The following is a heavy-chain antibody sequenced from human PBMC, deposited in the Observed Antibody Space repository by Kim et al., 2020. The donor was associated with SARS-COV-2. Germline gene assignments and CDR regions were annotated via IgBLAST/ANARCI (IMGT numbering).Heavy chain of an antibody. J-gene: IGHJ4*02. CDR3: ARVYGSGSTDLHYFDY. V-gene: IGHV4-59*01. D-gene: IGHD3-10*01. Sequence: SETLSLTCTVSGGSISSYYWSWIRQPPGKGLEWIGYIYYSGSTNYNPSLKSRVTISVDTSKNQFSLKLSSVTAADTAVYYCARVYGSGSTDLHYFDYWGQGTLVTVSS. CDR1: GGSISSYY. CDR2: IYYSGST.